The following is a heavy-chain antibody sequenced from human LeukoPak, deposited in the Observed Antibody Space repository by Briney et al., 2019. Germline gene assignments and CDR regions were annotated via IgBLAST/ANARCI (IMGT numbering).Heavy chain of an antibody. CDR1: GGTFSSYA. CDR2: IIPIFGTA. Sequence: ASVKVSCKASGGTFSSYAISRVRQAPGQGLEWMGGIIPIFGTANYAQKFQGRVTITADESTSTAYMELSSLRSEDTAVYYCARSEGIVVVPAAPFDYWGQGTLVTVSS. V-gene: IGHV1-69*13. J-gene: IGHJ4*02. CDR3: ARSEGIVVVPAAPFDY. D-gene: IGHD2-2*01.